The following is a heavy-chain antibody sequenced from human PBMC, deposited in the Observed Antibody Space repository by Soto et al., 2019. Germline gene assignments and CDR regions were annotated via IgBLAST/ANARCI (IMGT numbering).Heavy chain of an antibody. V-gene: IGHV4-30-4*01. D-gene: IGHD3-10*01. CDR3: ARGLNYFGSGTYNYYYGMDV. J-gene: IGHJ6*02. Sequence: SETLSLTCTVSCGSISSGDYYWSWIRQPPGRGLEWIGYIFYSGTTSHNPSLRSRVTISVDTSKNQFSLKLTSVTAADAAVYYCARGLNYFGSGTYNYYYGMDVWGQGTTVTVSS. CDR2: IFYSGTT. CDR1: CGSISSGDYY.